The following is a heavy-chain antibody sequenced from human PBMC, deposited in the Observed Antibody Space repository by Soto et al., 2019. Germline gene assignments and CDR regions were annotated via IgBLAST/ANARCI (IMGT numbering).Heavy chain of an antibody. CDR1: GFTFSSYA. CDR3: AINSRYCSSTMCYAD. V-gene: IGHV3-23*01. Sequence: EVQLLESGAGLVQPGGSLRLSCAASGFTFSSYAMSWVRQAPGKGLEWVSGISTSGDSTYYADSVKGRFTTSRDNSKDTLYLQMTSLRAGYTAVYYCAINSRYCSSTMCYADWGQGTLVTVSS. J-gene: IGHJ4*02. D-gene: IGHD2-2*01. CDR2: ISTSGDST.